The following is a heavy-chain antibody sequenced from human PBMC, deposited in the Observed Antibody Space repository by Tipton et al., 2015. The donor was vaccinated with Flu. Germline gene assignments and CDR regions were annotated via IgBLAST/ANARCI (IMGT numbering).Heavy chain of an antibody. Sequence: SLRLSCVASGFTFSLSAMSWVRQAPGKGLEWVAGISDTGADSEYADSLKGRLTITRDNAKNTVSLQMNSLRTEDTAVYFCAKGATLWNSRSWYDVPFEFWGQGALVTVSS. CDR2: ISDTGADS. D-gene: IGHD6-13*01. J-gene: IGHJ4*02. V-gene: IGHV3-23*01. CDR3: AKGATLWNSRSWYDVPFEF. CDR1: GFTFSLSA.